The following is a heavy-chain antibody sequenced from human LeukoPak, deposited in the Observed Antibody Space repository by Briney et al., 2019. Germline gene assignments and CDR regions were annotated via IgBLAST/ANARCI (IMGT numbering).Heavy chain of an antibody. CDR3: ASTYSITMVRGVIEMDV. Sequence: ASVKVSCKASGGTFSSYAISWVRQAPGQGLEWMGWINPNSGGTNYAQKFQGRVTMTRDTSISTAYMELSRLRSDDTVVYYCASTYSITMVRGVIEMDVWGKGTTVTISS. CDR2: INPNSGGT. V-gene: IGHV1-2*02. CDR1: GGTFSSYA. J-gene: IGHJ6*04. D-gene: IGHD3-10*01.